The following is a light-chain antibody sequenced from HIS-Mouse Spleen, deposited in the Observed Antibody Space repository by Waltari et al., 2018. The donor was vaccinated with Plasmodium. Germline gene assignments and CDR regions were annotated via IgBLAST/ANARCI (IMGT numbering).Light chain of an antibody. CDR3: QKYNSAPPT. CDR1: QGISNY. CDR2: AAS. J-gene: IGKJ1*01. Sequence: DIQMTQSPSSLSLSVGDKVPPTCRASQGISNYLAWYQQKPGKVPKLLIYAASTSQSGVPSRFSGSGSGTDFTLTISSLQPEDVATYYCQKYNSAPPTFGQGTKVEIK. V-gene: IGKV1-27*01.